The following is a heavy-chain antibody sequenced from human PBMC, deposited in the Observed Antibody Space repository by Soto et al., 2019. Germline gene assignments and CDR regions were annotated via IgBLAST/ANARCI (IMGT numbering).Heavy chain of an antibody. D-gene: IGHD3-16*01. CDR1: GFNFANFG. J-gene: IGHJ5*02. Sequence: PGGSLRLSCAASGFNFANFGMSWVRQAPGKGLQWVASITHNNGATYYADSVKGRFSVSRDNSRNVMYLQMKGLGVDDTAVYFCARNPRSDMFGVRNMVENSFDPTGQGSLVTV. CDR2: ITHNNGAT. CDR3: ARNPRSDMFGVRNMVENSFDP. V-gene: IGHV3-23*01.